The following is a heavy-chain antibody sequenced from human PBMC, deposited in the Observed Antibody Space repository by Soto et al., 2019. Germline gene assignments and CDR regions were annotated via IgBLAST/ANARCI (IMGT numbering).Heavy chain of an antibody. V-gene: IGHV5-10-1*01. CDR1: GYSFTSYW. CDR2: IDPSDSYT. Sequence: PXDSLKISCKCSGYSFTSYWISLVLQMPGKGLEWMGRIDPSDSYTNYSPSFQGHVTISADKSISTAYLQWSSLKASDTAMYYCARHSIPPYYDFWSGYHNWFDPWGQGTLVTVSS. D-gene: IGHD3-3*01. J-gene: IGHJ5*02. CDR3: ARHSIPPYYDFWSGYHNWFDP.